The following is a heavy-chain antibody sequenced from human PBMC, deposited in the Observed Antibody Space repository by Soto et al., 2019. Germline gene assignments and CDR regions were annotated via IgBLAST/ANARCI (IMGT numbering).Heavy chain of an antibody. CDR2: ISGYNGHT. V-gene: IGHV1-18*01. CDR1: GYTFTTYG. J-gene: IGHJ6*04. Sequence: QVQLVQSGAEVRKPGASVKVSCKASGYTFTTYGISWVRQAPGQVLEWMGWISGYNGHTKYAQKFQGRVTMTTDTSTSRVSMDLRSLTVYDTAVDDCAREGEIPSYYYGLAAGVKGTTFTFSS. D-gene: IGHD2-21*01. CDR3: AREGEIPSYYYGLAA.